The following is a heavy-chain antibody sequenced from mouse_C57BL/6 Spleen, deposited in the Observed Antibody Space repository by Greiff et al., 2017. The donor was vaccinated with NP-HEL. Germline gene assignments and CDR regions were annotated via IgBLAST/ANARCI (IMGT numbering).Heavy chain of an antibody. Sequence: QVQLQQSGAEVVKPGASVKLSCKASGYTFTSYWMHWVKQRPGQGLEWIGMIHPNSGSINYNEKFKSKATLIVDKSSSTAYMQLSSLTSEDSAVYYCARKTTVVATDAMDYWGQGTSVTVSS. J-gene: IGHJ4*01. CDR3: ARKTTVVATDAMDY. D-gene: IGHD1-1*01. V-gene: IGHV1-64*01. CDR2: IHPNSGSI. CDR1: GYTFTSYW.